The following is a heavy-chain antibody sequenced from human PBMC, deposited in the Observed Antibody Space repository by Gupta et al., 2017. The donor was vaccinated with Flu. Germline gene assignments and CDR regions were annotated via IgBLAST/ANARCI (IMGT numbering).Heavy chain of an antibody. CDR2: IFSTDEK. D-gene: IGHD3-9*01. CDR1: GFSLNNAEVG. V-gene: IGHV2-26*01. Sequence: QVTLKESGPVLVKPTETLTLTCTVSGFSLNNAEVGVSWIRQPPGKALEWLAHIFSTDEKSYSASLRNRPTISRDTSKSQVFLTISNMDPLDTATYFCARISYYDIHLDYWGQGTLVTVSS. J-gene: IGHJ4*02. CDR3: ARISYYDIHLDY.